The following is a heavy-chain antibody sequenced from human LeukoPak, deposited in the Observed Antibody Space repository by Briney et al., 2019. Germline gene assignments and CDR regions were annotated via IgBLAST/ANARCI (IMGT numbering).Heavy chain of an antibody. CDR2: IRSKAYGGTT. J-gene: IGHJ4*02. CDR3: ARDLYGDYGLS. CDR1: GFTFDDYA. V-gene: IGHV3-49*03. D-gene: IGHD4-17*01. Sequence: GGSLRLSCTASGFTFDDYAMSWFRQAPGKGLEWVGFIRSKAYGGTTEYAASVKGRFTISRDDSKSIAYLQMNSLRAEDTAVYYCARDLYGDYGLSWGQGTLVTVSS.